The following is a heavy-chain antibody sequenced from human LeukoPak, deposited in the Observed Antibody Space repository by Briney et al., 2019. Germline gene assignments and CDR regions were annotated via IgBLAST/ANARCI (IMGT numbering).Heavy chain of an antibody. J-gene: IGHJ5*02. CDR3: ARVGPGWFDP. Sequence: SSVKVSCKASGGTFSSYAISWVRQAPGQGLEWRGGIMPIFGTANYAQKLQGRVTITADKSTSTAYMELSSLRSAETAAYCCARVGPGWFDPWGPGTLVTVSS. V-gene: IGHV1-69*06. CDR2: IMPIFGTA. D-gene: IGHD1-1*01. CDR1: GGTFSSYA.